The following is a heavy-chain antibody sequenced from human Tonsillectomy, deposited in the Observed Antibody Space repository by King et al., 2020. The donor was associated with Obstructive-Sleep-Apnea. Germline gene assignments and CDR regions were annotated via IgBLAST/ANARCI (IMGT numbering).Heavy chain of an antibody. Sequence: VQLVESGGGVVQPGRSLRLSCAASGFTFRYYAMHWVRLAPGKVLEWVTIISNYGTDKYYADSVKGRFTVSRDSSKNTVYLQMNSLRPDDTAVFYCVVRGGLQNYFEYWGQGTLVTVSS. CDR2: ISNYGTDK. D-gene: IGHD3-10*02. J-gene: IGHJ4*02. CDR1: GFTFRYYA. V-gene: IGHV3-30*03. CDR3: VVRGGLQNYFEY.